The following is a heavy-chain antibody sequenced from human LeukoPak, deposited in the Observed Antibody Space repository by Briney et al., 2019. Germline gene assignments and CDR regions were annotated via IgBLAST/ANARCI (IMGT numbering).Heavy chain of an antibody. D-gene: IGHD3-9*01. J-gene: IGHJ6*03. CDR3: ARVQGHRYFDWLPYYYYYMDV. Sequence: SGDILYYADSVKGHFTISRDNFKNTLYLQMNSLRAEDTAVYYCARVQGHRYFDWLPYYYYYMDVWGKGTTVTISS. CDR2: SGDIL. V-gene: IGHV3-53*01.